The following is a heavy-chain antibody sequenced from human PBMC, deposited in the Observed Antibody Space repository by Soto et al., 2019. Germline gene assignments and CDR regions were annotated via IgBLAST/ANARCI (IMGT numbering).Heavy chain of an antibody. V-gene: IGHV4-4*07. Sequence: QVHLQESGPGLVKPSETLSLTCSVSGASVNSYSWSWIRQSAGKGLEWIGRIYTSASTNYSPSFKGRVTLSVDTSANQVFLKLTSVAAADTAIYYCAKDREEGYNFYYGMDVWGQGATVTVSS. CDR2: IYTSAST. CDR1: GASVNSYS. D-gene: IGHD5-12*01. J-gene: IGHJ6*02. CDR3: AKDREEGYNFYYGMDV.